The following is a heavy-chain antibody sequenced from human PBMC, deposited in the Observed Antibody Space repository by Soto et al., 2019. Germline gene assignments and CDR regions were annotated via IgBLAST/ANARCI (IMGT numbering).Heavy chain of an antibody. CDR3: ARYLHFRVDDG. J-gene: IGHJ4*02. CDR2: IYHSGYT. V-gene: IGHV4-4*02. Sequence: QVQLQESGPGLVEPSGTLSLTCTVSGCSISRDWWSWVRQPPGKGLEWIGEIYHSGYTHYTPSLKSRVTMSVDKSKNQFSLEMSAVTAADTAVYYCARYLHFRVDDGWGQGTLVTVSS. CDR1: GCSISRDW. D-gene: IGHD1-1*01.